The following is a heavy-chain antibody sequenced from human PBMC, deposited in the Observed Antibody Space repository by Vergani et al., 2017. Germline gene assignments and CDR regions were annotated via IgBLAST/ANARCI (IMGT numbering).Heavy chain of an antibody. CDR3: ANEGSANRIRGWLDH. CDR2: IGYDGRIK. V-gene: IGHV3-30*02. J-gene: IGHJ4*02. CDR1: GFSFNTYG. Sequence: QVQLVETGGGVVQPGGSLRLYCATSGFSFNTYGAHWVRQAPGKGLEWVAFIGYDGRIKYNVDSVKGRFTISRDTSKKTLSLQMRSLRADDTAVYYCANEGSANRIRGWLDHWGQGALVTVSS. D-gene: IGHD3-10*01.